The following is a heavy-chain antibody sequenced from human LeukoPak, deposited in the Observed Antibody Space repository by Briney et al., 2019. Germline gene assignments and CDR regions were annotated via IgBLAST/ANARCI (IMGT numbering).Heavy chain of an antibody. D-gene: IGHD6-13*01. Sequence: EASVKVSCKASGYTFTGYYMHWVRQAPGQGLEWMGWINPNSGGTNYAQKFQGRVTMTRDTSISTAYMELSRLRSDDTAVYYCACYIAAADKTFDYWGQGTLVTVSS. CDR3: ACYIAAADKTFDY. CDR2: INPNSGGT. J-gene: IGHJ4*02. CDR1: GYTFTGYY. V-gene: IGHV1-2*02.